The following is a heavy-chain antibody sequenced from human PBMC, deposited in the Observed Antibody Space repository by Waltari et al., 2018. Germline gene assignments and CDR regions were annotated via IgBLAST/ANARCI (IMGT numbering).Heavy chain of an antibody. D-gene: IGHD3-3*01. CDR3: ARDLLGVPF. CDR2: IIPIFGPA. Sequence: QVQLVQCGAEVQKPGSSLKVYGKASGGTFSSYAISWVRTAPGQGLEWMGRIIPIFGPANYAQKFQGRVTITTDESTSTAYMELSSLRSENTAVYYRARDLLGVPFWGQGTLVTVSS. CDR1: GGTFSSYA. V-gene: IGHV1-69*05. J-gene: IGHJ4*02.